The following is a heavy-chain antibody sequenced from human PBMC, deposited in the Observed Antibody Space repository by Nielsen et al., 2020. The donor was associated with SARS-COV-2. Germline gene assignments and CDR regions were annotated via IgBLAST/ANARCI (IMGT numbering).Heavy chain of an antibody. CDR2: IYSGGST. CDR3: ARGFSSGLFYYFDY. Sequence: ETLSLTCAVYGGSFSGYYWSWIRQPPGKGLEWVSVIYSGGSTYYADSVKGRFTISRDNSKNSLYLQMNSLRAGDTAVYYCARGFSSGLFYYFDYWGQGTLVTVSS. V-gene: IGHV3-66*01. D-gene: IGHD6-19*01. J-gene: IGHJ4*02. CDR1: GGSFSGYY.